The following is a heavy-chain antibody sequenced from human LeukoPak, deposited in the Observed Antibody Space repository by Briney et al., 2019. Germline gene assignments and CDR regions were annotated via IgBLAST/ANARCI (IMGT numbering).Heavy chain of an antibody. Sequence: GGSLRLSCAGSGFTFSNYAMIWVRQAPGKGLEWVSAIKGSGSYTKYADSVTGRFTISRDNSKNMLYLQMNSLTADDTAIYYCAKDPNGDYIGAFDFGGQGTMVTVS. CDR1: GFTFSNYA. CDR2: IKGSGSYT. D-gene: IGHD4-17*01. V-gene: IGHV3-23*01. CDR3: AKDPNGDYIGAFDF. J-gene: IGHJ3*01.